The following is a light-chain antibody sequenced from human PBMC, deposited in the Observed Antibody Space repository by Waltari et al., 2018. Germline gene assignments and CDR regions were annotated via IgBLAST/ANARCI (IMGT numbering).Light chain of an antibody. Sequence: DIQMTQSPSSLSASVGDTVTITCRASQGISSYLNWFQQKPGKAPKLLIYAATTLQSGVPSRFSGSGSGTEFPLTISSLQPEDFAAYYCLQHNSYPFTFGPGTKLDIK. CDR1: QGISSY. CDR3: LQHNSYPFT. J-gene: IGKJ3*01. CDR2: AAT. V-gene: IGKV1-17*01.